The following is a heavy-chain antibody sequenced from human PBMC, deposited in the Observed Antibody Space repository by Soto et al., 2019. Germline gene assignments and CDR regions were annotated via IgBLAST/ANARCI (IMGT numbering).Heavy chain of an antibody. J-gene: IGHJ4*02. Sequence: PSQTLSLTCDISGDSVSSNSAAWNWIRQSPSRGLEWLGRTYYRSKWYNDYAVSVRGRITINPDTSKNQFSLQLKSVTPDDTAVYYCAKDEVELRPHLPYWGRRSLVTVSS. V-gene: IGHV6-1*01. D-gene: IGHD1-7*01. CDR1: GDSVSSNSAA. CDR3: AKDEVELRPHLPY. CDR2: TYYRSKWYN.